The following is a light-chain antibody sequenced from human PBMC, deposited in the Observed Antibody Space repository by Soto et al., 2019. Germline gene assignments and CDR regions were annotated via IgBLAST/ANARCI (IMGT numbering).Light chain of an antibody. Sequence: QSVLTQPASVSGSPGQSITISCTGTSSEVGGYNYVSWYQHYPGKAPKLMIYEVNNRPSGASNRFSGSKSGNTASLTISGLQVEDEADYYCSAYTGSSPRVIFGGGTKLTVL. J-gene: IGLJ2*01. V-gene: IGLV2-14*01. CDR3: SAYTGSSPRVI. CDR1: SSEVGGYNY. CDR2: EVN.